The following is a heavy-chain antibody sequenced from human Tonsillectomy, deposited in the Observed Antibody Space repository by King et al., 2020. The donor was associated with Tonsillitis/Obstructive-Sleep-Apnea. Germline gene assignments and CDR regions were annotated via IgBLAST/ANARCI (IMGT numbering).Heavy chain of an antibody. CDR2: IKEDGREK. J-gene: IGHJ3*02. V-gene: IGHV3-7*03. CDR1: GFTFSSYW. Sequence: VQLVESGGGLVQPGGSLRLSCAASGFTFSSYWMSWVRQPPGKGLEWVANIKEDGREKYYVDSVKGRFTISRDNAKNSLYLQMNSLRAEDTAVYYCARVLDYFDSSGYRAFDIWGQGTMVTVSS. CDR3: ARVLDYFDSSGYRAFDI. D-gene: IGHD3-22*01.